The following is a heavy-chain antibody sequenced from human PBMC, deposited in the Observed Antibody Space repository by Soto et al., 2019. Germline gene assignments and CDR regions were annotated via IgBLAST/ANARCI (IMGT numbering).Heavy chain of an antibody. Sequence: PGGSLRLSCAASGFTFSSYGMHWVRQAPGKGLEWVAVILYDGSNKYYADSVKGRFTISRDNSKNTLYLQMNSLRAEDTAVYYCAKDWITIFGVVTNDIDYWGQGTLVTVSS. J-gene: IGHJ4*02. D-gene: IGHD3-3*01. CDR1: GFTFSSYG. CDR2: ILYDGSNK. V-gene: IGHV3-30*18. CDR3: AKDWITIFGVVTNDIDY.